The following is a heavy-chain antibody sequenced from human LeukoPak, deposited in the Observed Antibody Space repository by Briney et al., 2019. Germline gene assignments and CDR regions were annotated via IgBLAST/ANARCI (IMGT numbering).Heavy chain of an antibody. Sequence: ASVKVSCKASGYTFTSYYMHWVRQAPGQGVEWMGIINPSGGSTSYAQKFQGRVTMTRDMSTSTVYMELSSLRSEDTAVYYCARAIVVVPAAIYYFDYWGQGTLVTVSS. V-gene: IGHV1-46*01. CDR1: GYTFTSYY. D-gene: IGHD2-2*02. CDR3: ARAIVVVPAAIYYFDY. J-gene: IGHJ4*02. CDR2: INPSGGST.